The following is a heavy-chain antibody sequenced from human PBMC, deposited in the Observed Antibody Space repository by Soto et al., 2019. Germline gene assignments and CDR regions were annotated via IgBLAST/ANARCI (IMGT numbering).Heavy chain of an antibody. CDR3: AKASVLWFGEYHNWFDP. D-gene: IGHD3-10*01. CDR2: ISGSGGST. V-gene: IGHV3-23*01. J-gene: IGHJ5*02. Sequence: PGGSLRLSCRASRFSFRYYEMVWVRQAPGKGLEWVSAISGSGGSTYYADSVKGRFTISRDNSKNTLYLQMNSLRAEDTAVYYCAKASVLWFGEYHNWFDPWGQGTLVTVSS. CDR1: RFSFRYYE.